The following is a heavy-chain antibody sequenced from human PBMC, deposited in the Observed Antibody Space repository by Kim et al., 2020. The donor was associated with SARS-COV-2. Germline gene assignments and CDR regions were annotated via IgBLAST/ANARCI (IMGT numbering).Heavy chain of an antibody. CDR1: GFTFSSYG. CDR3: AREHGDSYFDY. CDR2: IWYDGSNK. D-gene: IGHD4-17*01. V-gene: IGHV3-33*01. Sequence: GGSLRLSCAASGFTFSSYGMHWVRQAPGKGLEWVAVIWYDGSNKYYADSVKGRFTISRDNSKNTLYLQMNSLRAEDTAVYYCAREHGDSYFDYWGQGTLVTVSS. J-gene: IGHJ4*02.